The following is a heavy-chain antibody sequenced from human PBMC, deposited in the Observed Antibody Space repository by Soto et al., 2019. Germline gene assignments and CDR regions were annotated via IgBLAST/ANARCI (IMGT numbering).Heavy chain of an antibody. J-gene: IGHJ6*02. Sequence: SETLSLTSTVAGGSIISSSYYWGWIRQPPGKGLEWIGSIYYSGSTYYNPSLKSRVTISVDTSKNQFSLKLSSVTAADTAVYYCARIGATVTKAPYYYGMDVWGQGTTVTVSS. CDR1: GGSIISSSYY. V-gene: IGHV4-39*07. CDR2: IYYSGST. D-gene: IGHD4-17*01. CDR3: ARIGATVTKAPYYYGMDV.